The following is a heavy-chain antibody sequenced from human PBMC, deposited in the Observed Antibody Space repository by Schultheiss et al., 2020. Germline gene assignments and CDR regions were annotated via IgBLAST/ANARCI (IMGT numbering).Heavy chain of an antibody. Sequence: SVKVSCKASGGTFSSYAISWVRQAPGQGLEWMGGIIPIFGTANYAQKFQGRVTITADKSTSTAYMELSSLRSEDTAVYYCARGLFGVVTLDYYYYGMDVWGQGTTVTVSS. V-gene: IGHV1-69*06. CDR2: IIPIFGTA. CDR1: GGTFSSYA. CDR3: ARGLFGVVTLDYYYYGMDV. J-gene: IGHJ6*02. D-gene: IGHD3-3*01.